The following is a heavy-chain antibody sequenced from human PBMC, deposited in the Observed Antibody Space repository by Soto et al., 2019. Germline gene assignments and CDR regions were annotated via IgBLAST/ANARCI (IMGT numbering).Heavy chain of an antibody. CDR1: GGTFSSYA. Sequence: SVKVSCKASGGTFSSYAISWVRQAPGQGLEWMGGIIPILGTANYAQKFQGRVTITADESTSTAYMELSSLRSEDTAVYYCARSVDSSPAFFDYWGQGTLVTVSS. D-gene: IGHD6-6*01. CDR2: IIPILGTA. V-gene: IGHV1-69*13. CDR3: ARSVDSSPAFFDY. J-gene: IGHJ4*02.